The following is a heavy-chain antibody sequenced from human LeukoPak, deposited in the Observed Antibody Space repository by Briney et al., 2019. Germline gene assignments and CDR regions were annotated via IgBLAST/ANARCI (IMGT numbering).Heavy chain of an antibody. CDR1: GYTLTGYY. D-gene: IGHD6-19*01. CDR3: ARDRARWAVAGTLSWGY. V-gene: IGHV1-2*02. Sequence: ASVKVSCKASGYTLTGYYMHWVRQAPGQGLEWMGWINPNSGGTNYAQKFQGRVTMTRGTSISTAYMELSRLRSDDTAVYYCARDRARWAVAGTLSWGYWGQGTLVTVSS. CDR2: INPNSGGT. J-gene: IGHJ4*02.